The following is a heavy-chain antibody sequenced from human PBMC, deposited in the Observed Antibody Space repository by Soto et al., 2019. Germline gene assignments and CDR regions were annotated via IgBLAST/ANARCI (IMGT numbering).Heavy chain of an antibody. V-gene: IGHV4-59*08. CDR2: IFHSGST. D-gene: IGHD2-21*02. J-gene: IGHJ5*02. CDR3: ARHPSDFWFDP. Sequence: SETLSLTCTVSGGSISSYYWSWIRQPPGKGLEWIGEIFHSGSTNYNPSLKSRVTVSVDTSKNQFSLKLSSVTAADTAVYYCARHPSDFWFDPWGQGTLVTVSS. CDR1: GGSISSYY.